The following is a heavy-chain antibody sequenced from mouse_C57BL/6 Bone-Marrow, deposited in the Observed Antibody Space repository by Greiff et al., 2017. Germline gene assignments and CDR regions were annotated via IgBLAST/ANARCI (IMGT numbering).Heavy chain of an antibody. J-gene: IGHJ2*01. D-gene: IGHD1-1*02. V-gene: IGHV5-12*01. Sequence: DVKLVESGGGLVQPGGSLKLSCAASGFTFSDYYMYWVRQTPEKRLEWVAYISNGGGSTYYTDTVKGRFTISRDNAKNTLYLQMSRLKSEDTAMYYCARHGGKYFDYWGQGTTLTVSS. CDR1: GFTFSDYY. CDR3: ARHGGKYFDY. CDR2: ISNGGGST.